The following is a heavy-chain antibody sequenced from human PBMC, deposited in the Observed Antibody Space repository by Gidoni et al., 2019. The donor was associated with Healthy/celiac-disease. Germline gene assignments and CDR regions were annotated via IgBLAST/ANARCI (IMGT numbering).Heavy chain of an antibody. J-gene: IGHJ6*02. CDR2: ISYDGSNK. V-gene: IGHV3-30-3*01. Sequence: QVQLVESGGGVVQPGRSLRLSCAASGFTFSSYAMHWVRQAPGKGLEWVAVISYDGSNKYYADSVKGRFTISRDNSKNTLYLQMNSLRAEDTAVYYCHSSSSYNYGMDVWGQGTTVTVSS. CDR1: GFTFSSYA. CDR3: HSSSSYNYGMDV. D-gene: IGHD6-6*01.